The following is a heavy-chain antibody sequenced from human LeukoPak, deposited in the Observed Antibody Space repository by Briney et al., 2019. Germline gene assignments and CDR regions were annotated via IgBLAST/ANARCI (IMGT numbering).Heavy chain of an antibody. J-gene: IGHJ6*02. D-gene: IGHD2-2*01. CDR1: GFTFSSYS. CDR2: ISSSSSYI. Sequence: GGSLRLSCAASGFTFSSYSMNWVRQAPGKGLEWVSSISSSSSYIYYADSVKGRFTISRDNAKNSLYLQMNSLRAEDTAVYYCASIRYCSSTSCGVYGMDVWGQGTTVTVSS. V-gene: IGHV3-21*01. CDR3: ASIRYCSSTSCGVYGMDV.